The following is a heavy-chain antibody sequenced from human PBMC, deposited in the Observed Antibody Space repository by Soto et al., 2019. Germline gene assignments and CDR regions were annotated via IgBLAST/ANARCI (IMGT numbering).Heavy chain of an antibody. CDR3: AKDGPGGITLFGVVNPAMDV. J-gene: IGHJ6*02. V-gene: IGHV3-30*18. CDR1: GFTFSSYG. CDR2: ISYDGSNK. D-gene: IGHD3-3*01. Sequence: QVQLVESGGGVVQPGRSLRLSCAASGFTFSSYGMHWVRQAPGKGLEWGAVISYDGSNKYYADSVKGRFTISRDNSKNTLYLQMNRLRAEETAVYYCAKDGPGGITLFGVVNPAMDVWGQGTTVTVSS.